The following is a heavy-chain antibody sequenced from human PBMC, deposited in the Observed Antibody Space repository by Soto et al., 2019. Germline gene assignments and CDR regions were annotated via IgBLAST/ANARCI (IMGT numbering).Heavy chain of an antibody. CDR1: GGTFRRYI. D-gene: IGHD5-18*01. CDR2: FIPIFGAS. Sequence: QVQLVQSGAEVKKPGSSVKVSCKASGGTFRRYIVSWVRQAPGQGLEWMGAFIPIFGASIYAQRFQGRVTITADESTSTAYMELSSLRSEDTAVYYCARDVCVDTPRESLSYFYIMDVWGQGTTVTVSS. J-gene: IGHJ6*02. CDR3: ARDVCVDTPRESLSYFYIMDV. V-gene: IGHV1-69*01.